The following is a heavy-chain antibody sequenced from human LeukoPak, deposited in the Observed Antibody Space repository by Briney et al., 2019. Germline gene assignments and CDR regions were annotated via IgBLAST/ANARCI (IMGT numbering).Heavy chain of an antibody. V-gene: IGHV3-33*01. CDR3: TRDQAQAFDY. J-gene: IGHJ4*02. CDR2: IWYDGSNK. Sequence: GGSLRLSCAASRFTFKSYGMHWVRQAPGKGLEWVGVIWYDGSNKYYADSVKGRFTISRDSSKNTLYLQMNNLRAEDTAVYYCTRDQAQAFDYWGQGTLVTVSS. CDR1: RFTFKSYG.